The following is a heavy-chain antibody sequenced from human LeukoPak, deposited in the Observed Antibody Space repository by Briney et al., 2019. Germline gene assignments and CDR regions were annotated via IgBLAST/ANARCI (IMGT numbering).Heavy chain of an antibody. V-gene: IGHV1-2*02. J-gene: IGHJ4*02. D-gene: IGHD2-15*01. CDR2: ISPNTGGT. Sequence: GASVRVSCKASGYTFSDYYIHWVRQAPGQGLEWMGWISPNTGGTKYTQKFKGRVTMTKDTSISTAYMELSRLRSDDTAVYYCARARGIEVVASTYPDYWGQGTLVTVSS. CDR3: ARARGIEVVASTYPDY. CDR1: GYTFSDYY.